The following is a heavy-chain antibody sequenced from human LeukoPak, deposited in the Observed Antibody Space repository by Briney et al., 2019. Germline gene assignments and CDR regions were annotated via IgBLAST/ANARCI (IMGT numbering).Heavy chain of an antibody. CDR3: AKVGPPYDSSGYFDY. CDR2: ISGSGGST. V-gene: IGHV3-23*01. D-gene: IGHD3-22*01. Sequence: GGSLRLSXAASGFTFRSYAMGWVRQTPGKGLEWLSAISGSGGSTYYADSVKGRFTISRDNSKNTLYLQMNSLRAEDMAVYYCAKVGPPYDSSGYFDYWGQGTLVAVSS. CDR1: GFTFRSYA. J-gene: IGHJ4*02.